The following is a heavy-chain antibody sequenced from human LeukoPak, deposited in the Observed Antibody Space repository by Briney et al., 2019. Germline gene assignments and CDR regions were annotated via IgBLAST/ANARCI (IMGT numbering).Heavy chain of an antibody. CDR1: GGSISSYY. V-gene: IGHV4-59*01. CDR3: ARDRSGYGGYYYYMDV. Sequence: SSETLSLTCTVSGGSISSYYWSWIRQPPGKGLEWIGYIYYSGSTNYNPSLKSRVTISVDTSKNQFSLKLSSVTAADTAVYYCARDRSGYGGYYYYMDVWGKGTTVTVSS. J-gene: IGHJ6*03. CDR2: IYYSGST. D-gene: IGHD3-16*01.